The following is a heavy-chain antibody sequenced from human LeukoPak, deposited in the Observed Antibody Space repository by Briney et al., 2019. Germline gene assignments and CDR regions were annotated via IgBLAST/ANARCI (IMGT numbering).Heavy chain of an antibody. Sequence: SETLSLTCTVSGASISTNYWSWIRQPPEKGLEWIGYVYYSGNTNYNPSLKSRVTISVDTSKNQFSLKLSSVTAADTAVYYCAREGAVVGYCSGGSCYSGNYFDYWGQGTLVTVSS. CDR2: VYYSGNT. D-gene: IGHD2-15*01. V-gene: IGHV4-59*12. CDR3: AREGAVVGYCSGGSCYSGNYFDY. CDR1: GASISTNY. J-gene: IGHJ4*02.